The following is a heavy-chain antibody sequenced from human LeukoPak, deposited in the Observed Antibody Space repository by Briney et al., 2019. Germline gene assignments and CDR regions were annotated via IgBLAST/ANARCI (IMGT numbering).Heavy chain of an antibody. Sequence: SETLSLTCTFSGDSISSYYWSWVRQPPGKGLEYIGHIYYTGSTYYNPSLRSRVTMSLDTSKNQFSLKVSSVTAADTAVYYCARHIATRLASAYYYYMNVWGKGTTVTVSS. V-gene: IGHV4-59*13. D-gene: IGHD6-6*01. CDR2: IYYTGST. CDR3: ARHIATRLASAYYYYMNV. CDR1: GDSISSYY. J-gene: IGHJ6*03.